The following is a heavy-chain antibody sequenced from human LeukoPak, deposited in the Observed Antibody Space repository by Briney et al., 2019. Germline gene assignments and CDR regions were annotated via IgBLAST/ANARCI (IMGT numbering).Heavy chain of an antibody. CDR2: ISYDGSNK. Sequence: GGSLRLSCAASGFTFSSYGMHWVRQAPGKGLEWVAVISYDGSNKYYADSVKGRFTISRDNSKNTLYLQMNSLRAEDTAVYYYAKGSFDYWGQGTLVTVSS. J-gene: IGHJ4*02. V-gene: IGHV3-30*18. CDR3: AKGSFDY. CDR1: GFTFSSYG.